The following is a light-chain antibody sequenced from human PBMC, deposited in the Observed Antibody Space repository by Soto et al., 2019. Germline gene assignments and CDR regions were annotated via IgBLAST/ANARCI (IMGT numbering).Light chain of an antibody. CDR2: GAT. J-gene: IGKJ2*01. V-gene: IGKV1-39*01. Sequence: DIRMTQSPSSLSASVGDGVTLTCRAGQFIANYLNWYQQRPGKVPEVLIYGATTLQSGIPSRFAGSGYGTDFTLTIRNVQPEDSATYYCQHVYNFPHTFGQGTKVDIK. CDR1: QFIANY. CDR3: QHVYNFPHT.